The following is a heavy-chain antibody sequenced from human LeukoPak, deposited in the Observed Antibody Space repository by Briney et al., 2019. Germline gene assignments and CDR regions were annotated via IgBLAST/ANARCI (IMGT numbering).Heavy chain of an antibody. J-gene: IGHJ4*02. Sequence: PGGSLRLSCEASGFSFSTYAMHWVRQAPGQGLEWVAVISPDGSTKYYTDSVKGRFTISRDNSMDTLFLRMNTLTTEDTAMYYCARGQGGLRGDDFWGQGTQVTVSS. V-gene: IGHV3-30-3*01. CDR1: GFSFSTYA. CDR2: ISPDGSTK. CDR3: ARGQGGLRGDDF. D-gene: IGHD3-10*01.